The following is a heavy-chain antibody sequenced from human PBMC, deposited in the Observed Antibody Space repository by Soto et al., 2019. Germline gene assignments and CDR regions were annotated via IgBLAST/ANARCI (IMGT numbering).Heavy chain of an antibody. CDR3: ATAVTAGTYYNYGLDV. CDR2: IIPASDTE. CDR1: GGTFGTYG. Sequence: QVHLVQSGAEVKKPGSSVNISCKASGGTFGTYGLNWVRQFPGQGLEWMGGIIPASDTENYAQKFQGRVTITADKSTNIAHMQMDSLTSDDTAVYYCATAVTAGTYYNYGLDVWGQGTTVTXS. J-gene: IGHJ6*02. D-gene: IGHD2-21*02. V-gene: IGHV1-69*14.